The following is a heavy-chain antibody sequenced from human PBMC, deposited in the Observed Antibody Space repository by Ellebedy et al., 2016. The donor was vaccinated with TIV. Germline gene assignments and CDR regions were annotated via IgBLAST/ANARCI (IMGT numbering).Heavy chain of an antibody. CDR3: AREGAYGDYSKVSFPFDP. CDR1: GFTFSSYW. V-gene: IGHV3-7*01. J-gene: IGHJ5*02. CDR2: IRQDGNEK. D-gene: IGHD4-17*01. Sequence: GGSLRLSCAVSGFTFSSYWMSWVRQAPGKGLEWVASIRQDGNEKDYVASVEGRFTISRDNGKNSLNLKMSTLRDEETAVYYCAREGAYGDYSKVSFPFDPWGQGTLVTVSS.